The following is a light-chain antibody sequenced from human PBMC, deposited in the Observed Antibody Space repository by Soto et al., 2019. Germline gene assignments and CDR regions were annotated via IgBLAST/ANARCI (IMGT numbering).Light chain of an antibody. Sequence: DIQMTQSPSTLSASVRDRVTITCRASQSIGRWLAWYQQKPGKAPKLLIFDASTLESGVPSRFSGSGSGTEFTLTISSLQPDDFATYYCQQYNSYPLTFGQGTKVDI. CDR3: QQYNSYPLT. V-gene: IGKV1-5*01. J-gene: IGKJ1*01. CDR1: QSIGRW. CDR2: DAS.